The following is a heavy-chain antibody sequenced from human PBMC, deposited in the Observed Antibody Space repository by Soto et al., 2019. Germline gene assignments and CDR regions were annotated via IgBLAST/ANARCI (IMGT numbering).Heavy chain of an antibody. D-gene: IGHD2-21*02. CDR1: GYTFTGYA. J-gene: IGHJ4*02. CDR2: ISAYNGKK. Sequence: FQLVQSGAEVKKPGASVKVACRPSGYTFTGYAFSWVRQAPGQGLEWRGWISAYNGKKKYAQRFQDRLTMTTDTSTSTAYRELRSLPSDDTAVYYCARCSTGDCDSGLSLGYWGQGTLVTVSS. V-gene: IGHV1-18*01. CDR3: ARCSTGDCDSGLSLGY.